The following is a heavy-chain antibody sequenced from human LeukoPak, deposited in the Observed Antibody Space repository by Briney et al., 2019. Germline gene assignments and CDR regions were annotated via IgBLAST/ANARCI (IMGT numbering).Heavy chain of an antibody. CDR3: AKDWSYGAHAFDI. CDR2: ISWNCGSI. V-gene: IGHV3-9*03. Sequence: GGSLRLSCAASGFTFDDYAMHWVRQAPGKGLEWVSGISWNCGSIGYADSVKGRFTISRDNAKNSLYLQMNSLRAEDMALYYCAKDWSYGAHAFDIWGQGTMVTVSS. CDR1: GFTFDDYA. D-gene: IGHD4-17*01. J-gene: IGHJ3*02.